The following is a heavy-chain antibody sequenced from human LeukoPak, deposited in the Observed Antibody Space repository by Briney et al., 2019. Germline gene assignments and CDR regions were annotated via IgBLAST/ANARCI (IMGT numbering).Heavy chain of an antibody. J-gene: IGHJ3*02. V-gene: IGHV4-39*01. D-gene: IGHD2-2*01. CDR1: GGSISSSSYY. Sequence: PSETLSLTCTVSGGSISSSSYYWGWIPQPPGKGLEWIGSIYYSGSTYYNPSLKSRVTISVDTSKNQFSLKLSSVTAADTAVYYCARYCSSTSCYAGPYDSFDIWGQGTMVTVSS. CDR3: ARYCSSTSCYAGPYDSFDI. CDR2: IYYSGST.